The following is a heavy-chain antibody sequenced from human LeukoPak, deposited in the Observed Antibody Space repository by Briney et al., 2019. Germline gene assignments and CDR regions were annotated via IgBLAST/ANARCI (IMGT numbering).Heavy chain of an antibody. CDR2: IDPSGDTT. D-gene: IGHD2-15*01. J-gene: IGHJ6*02. CDR1: GYTFTSYS. V-gene: IGHV1-46*01. Sequence: ASVKVSCKPSGYTFTSYSMHWVRQAPGPGLESMGIIDPSGDTTRYAQKFQGRVTMTRETSTSTVYMELSSLRSEDTAVYYCARVATASRNYYYYGMDVWGQGTTVTVSS. CDR3: ARVATASRNYYYYGMDV.